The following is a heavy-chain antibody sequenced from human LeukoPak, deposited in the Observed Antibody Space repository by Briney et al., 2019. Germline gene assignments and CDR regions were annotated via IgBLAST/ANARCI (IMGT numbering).Heavy chain of an antibody. D-gene: IGHD5-12*01. V-gene: IGHV4-59*08. CDR3: ARGYSGYAYLDY. CDR1: GGSISSYY. CDR2: IYYSGST. Sequence: SETLSLTCTVSGGSISSYYWSWIRQPPGKGLEWIGYIYYSGSTNYNPSLKSRVTISVDTSKNQFSPKLSSVTAADTAAYYCARGYSGYAYLDYWGQGTLVTVSS. J-gene: IGHJ4*02.